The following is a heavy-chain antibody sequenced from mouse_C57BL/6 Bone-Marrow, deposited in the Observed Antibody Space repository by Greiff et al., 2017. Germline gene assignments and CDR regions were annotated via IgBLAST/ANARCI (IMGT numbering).Heavy chain of an antibody. CDR3: ARHARNYGGDYAMDY. J-gene: IGHJ4*01. V-gene: IGHV5-12*01. D-gene: IGHD1-1*01. CDR1: GFTFSDYY. Sequence: DVMLVESGGGLVQPGGSLKLSCAASGFTFSDYYMYWVRQTPEKRLEWVAYISNGGGSTYYPDTVKGRFTISRDNAKNTLYLQMSRLKSEDTAMYYCARHARNYGGDYAMDYWGQGTSVTVSS. CDR2: ISNGGGST.